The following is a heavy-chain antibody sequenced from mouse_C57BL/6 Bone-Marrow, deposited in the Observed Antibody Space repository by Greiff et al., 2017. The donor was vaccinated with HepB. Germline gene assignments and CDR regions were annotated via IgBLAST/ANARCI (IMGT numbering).Heavy chain of an antibody. D-gene: IGHD4-1*01. CDR2: IDPEDGDT. Sequence: VQLQQSGAELVRPGASVKLSCTASGFNIKDDYMHWVKQRPEPGLEGIGCIDPEDGDTEYASKFQGKATITADTSSNTAYLQRSSLTSEDTAVYYCATRNWDSYFADWGQGTRGTVSA. CDR1: GFNIKDDY. J-gene: IGHJ3*01. V-gene: IGHV14-4*01. CDR3: ATRNWDSYFAD.